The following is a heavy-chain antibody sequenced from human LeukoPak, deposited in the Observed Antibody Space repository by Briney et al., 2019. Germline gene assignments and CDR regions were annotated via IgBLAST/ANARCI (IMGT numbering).Heavy chain of an antibody. D-gene: IGHD6-19*01. V-gene: IGHV3-11*01. J-gene: IGHJ4*02. CDR1: GFTVSSNY. Sequence: GGSLRLSCAASGFTVSSNYMSWVRQAPGKGLEWVSYISGSSGIIDYADSVRGRFTISRDNAKNSLYLQMNSLRVEDTAFYYCAKDNRRHYTSGPNPDSLHWGQGALVTVSS. CDR3: AKDNRRHYTSGPNPDSLH. CDR2: ISGSSGII.